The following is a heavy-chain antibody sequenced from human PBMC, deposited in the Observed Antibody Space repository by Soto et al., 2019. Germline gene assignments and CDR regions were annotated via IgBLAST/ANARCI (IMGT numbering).Heavy chain of an antibody. CDR3: ARLNRIAVAGTGGVWYFDY. J-gene: IGHJ4*02. CDR2: IYYSGST. Sequence: SETLSLTCTVSGGSISSYYWSWIRQPPGKGLEWIGYIYYSGSTNYNPSLKSRVTISVDTSKNQFSLKLSSVTAADTAVYYCARLNRIAVAGTGGVWYFDYWGQGTLVTVSS. D-gene: IGHD6-19*01. V-gene: IGHV4-59*08. CDR1: GGSISSYY.